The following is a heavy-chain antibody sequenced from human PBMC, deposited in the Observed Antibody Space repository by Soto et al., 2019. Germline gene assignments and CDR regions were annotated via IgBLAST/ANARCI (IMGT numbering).Heavy chain of an antibody. CDR3: ASIPRRGYSYGIDY. Sequence: QMQLQESGPGLVKPSQTLSLTCNVSGGSISSGTSYWTWIRQHPGEGLEWIGHIYFTGATYSNPSLRSRLTRSVDTSKNQFSLKLTSVTAADTATYYCASIPRRGYSYGIDYWGQGTLVTVSS. CDR1: GGSISSGTSY. V-gene: IGHV4-31*03. J-gene: IGHJ4*02. CDR2: IYFTGAT. D-gene: IGHD2-21*02.